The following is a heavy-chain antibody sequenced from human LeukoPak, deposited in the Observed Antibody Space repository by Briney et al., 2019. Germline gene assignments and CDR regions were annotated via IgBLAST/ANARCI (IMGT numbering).Heavy chain of an antibody. CDR1: GGTFSSYA. V-gene: IGHV1-69*13. D-gene: IGHD4-23*01. CDR2: IIPIFGTA. CDR3: ARGRPSLRWPPNWFDP. Sequence: GASVKVSCKASGGTFSSYAISWVRQAPGQGLEWMGGIIPIFGTANYAQKFQGRVTITADESTSTAYMELSSLRSEDTAVYYCARGRPSLRWPPNWFDPWGQGTLVTVSS. J-gene: IGHJ5*02.